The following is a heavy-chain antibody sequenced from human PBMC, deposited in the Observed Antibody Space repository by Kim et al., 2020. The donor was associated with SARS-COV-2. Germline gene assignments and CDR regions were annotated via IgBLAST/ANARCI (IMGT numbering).Heavy chain of an antibody. CDR3: ARKEGFGSLDY. V-gene: IGHV4-34*01. D-gene: IGHD3-10*01. J-gene: IGHJ4*02. Sequence: TNYNPALQSRVTIAVDTSKNQFSLKLGSVTAADTAVYYCARKEGFGSLDYWGQGTLVTVSS. CDR2: T.